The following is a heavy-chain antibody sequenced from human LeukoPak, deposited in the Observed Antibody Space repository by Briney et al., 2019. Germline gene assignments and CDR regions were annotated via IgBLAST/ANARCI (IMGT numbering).Heavy chain of an antibody. V-gene: IGHV3-7*01. J-gene: IGHJ3*02. CDR1: GFTFSSYW. D-gene: IGHD5-18*01. Sequence: GGSLRLSCAASGFTFSSYWMSWVRQAPGKGLEWVANIKQDGSEKFYVDSVKGRFTISRDNAKNSVYLQLNSLRAEDTAVYYCARDHASYGYDAFDIWGQGTMVTVSS. CDR2: IKQDGSEK. CDR3: ARDHASYGYDAFDI.